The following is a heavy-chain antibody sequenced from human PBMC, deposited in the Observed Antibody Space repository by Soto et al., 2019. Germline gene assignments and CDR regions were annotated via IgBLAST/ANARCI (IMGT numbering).Heavy chain of an antibody. D-gene: IGHD6-13*01. CDR2: INAGNGNT. Sequence: ASVKVSCKASGYTFTSYAMHWVRQAPGQRLEWMGWINAGNGNTKYSQKFQGRVTITRDTSASTADMELSSLRSEDTAVYYCASPSTVSNPGIAAAGTRYYYCMDVWGQGTTVTVSS. CDR3: ASPSTVSNPGIAAAGTRYYYCMDV. V-gene: IGHV1-3*01. CDR1: GYTFTSYA. J-gene: IGHJ6*02.